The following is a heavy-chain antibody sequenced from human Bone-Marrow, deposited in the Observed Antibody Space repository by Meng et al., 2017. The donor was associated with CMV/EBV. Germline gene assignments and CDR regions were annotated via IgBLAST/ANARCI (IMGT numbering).Heavy chain of an antibody. Sequence: FTFSSYRMHWVRQAPGKGLEWVSSISSSSSYIYYADSVKGRFTISRDNAKNSLYLQMNSLRAEDTAVYYCASKANRYCSSTSCQGNYWGQGTLVTVSS. CDR3: ASKANRYCSSTSCQGNY. CDR1: FTFSSYR. J-gene: IGHJ4*02. V-gene: IGHV3-21*01. CDR2: ISSSSSYI. D-gene: IGHD2-2*01.